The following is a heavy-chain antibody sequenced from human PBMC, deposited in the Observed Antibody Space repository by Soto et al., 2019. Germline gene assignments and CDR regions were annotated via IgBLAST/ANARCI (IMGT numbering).Heavy chain of an antibody. CDR1: GFTFSSYA. V-gene: IGHV3-23*01. D-gene: IGHD3-3*02. CDR3: AKDGHFWSGYWTFDY. J-gene: IGHJ4*02. CDR2: ISGSGGST. Sequence: PGGSLRLSCAASGFTFSSYAMSWVLQAPWKGLEWVSAISGSGGSTYYADSVKGRFTISRDNSKNTLYLQMNSLRAEDTAVYYCAKDGHFWSGYWTFDYWGQGTLVTVSS.